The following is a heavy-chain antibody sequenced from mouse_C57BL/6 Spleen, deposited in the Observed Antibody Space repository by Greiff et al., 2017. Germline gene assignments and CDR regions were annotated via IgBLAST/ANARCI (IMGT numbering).Heavy chain of an antibody. CDR1: ASPFPSYW. D-gene: IGHD1-1*01. J-gene: IGHJ2*01. V-gene: IGHV1-64*01. Sequence: QVQLQQPGAELVNPGASVNFSCKASASPFPSYWMHGVKRRPDQGLEWIGMIHPKSGSTNYNEKFKSKATLTVDKSSSTAYMQLSSLTSEDSAVYYCERSPYYGSSYGFDYFDYWGQGTTLTVSS. CDR3: ERSPYYGSSYGFDYFDY. CDR2: IHPKSGST.